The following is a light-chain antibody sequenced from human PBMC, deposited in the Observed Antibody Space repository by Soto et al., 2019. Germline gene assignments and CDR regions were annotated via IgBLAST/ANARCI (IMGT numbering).Light chain of an antibody. CDR2: DVS. V-gene: IGLV2-14*01. J-gene: IGLJ1*01. CDR1: SSDVGGYNY. CDR3: SSYTSSSTRV. Sequence: QSVLTQPASVSGSPGQSITISCTGTSSDVGGYNYVSWYQQHPGKAPKLMIYDVSNRPSGVSNHFSGSKSGNTASLTISGLQAEDEADYYCSSYTSSSTRVFGTETQLTVL.